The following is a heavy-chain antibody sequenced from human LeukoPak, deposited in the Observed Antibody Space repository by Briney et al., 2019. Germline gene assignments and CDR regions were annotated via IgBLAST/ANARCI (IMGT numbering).Heavy chain of an antibody. CDR3: ARDYSGDGTRLMVYAIRSGWFDP. Sequence: KPSETLSLTCTVSGDSISSGDYYWSWIRQPAGKGLEWIGRISSSGSTNYNPSLKSRVTISVDTSKNQFSLKLSSVTAADTAVYYCARDYSGDGTRLMVYAIRSGWFDPWGQGTLVTVSS. V-gene: IGHV4-61*02. D-gene: IGHD2-8*01. J-gene: IGHJ5*02. CDR1: GDSISSGDYY. CDR2: ISSSGST.